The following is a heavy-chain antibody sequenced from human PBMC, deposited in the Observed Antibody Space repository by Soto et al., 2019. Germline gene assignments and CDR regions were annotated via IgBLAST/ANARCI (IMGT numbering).Heavy chain of an antibody. Sequence: ASVKVSCKAAGYPLTSYYMHWVRQAPGQGLEWMGIINPSDGTTTYAQKFQGRVTMSRDTSTSTVYMEFSSLRSEDTAMFYCARADGSGTYNLXFWGQGTLVTVSS. V-gene: IGHV1-46*03. CDR2: INPSDGTT. CDR3: ARADGSGTYNLXF. D-gene: IGHD3-10*01. J-gene: IGHJ4*02. CDR1: GYPLTSYY.